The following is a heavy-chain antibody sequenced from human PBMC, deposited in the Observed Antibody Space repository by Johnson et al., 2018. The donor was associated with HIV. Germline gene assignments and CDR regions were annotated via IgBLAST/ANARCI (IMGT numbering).Heavy chain of an antibody. CDR1: GFTFSTYW. V-gene: IGHV3-7*01. Sequence: VQLVESGGGLIQPGGSLRLSCVASGFTFSTYWMSWVRQAPGKGREWVANIKPDGSDKYYEASVQGRFTISRDNAKNSLYRQINNLRAEDTAVYYGATRGVTDWGGAFDIWGQGTMLTVSS. D-gene: IGHD3/OR15-3a*01. CDR2: IKPDGSDK. CDR3: ATRGVTDWGGAFDI. J-gene: IGHJ3*02.